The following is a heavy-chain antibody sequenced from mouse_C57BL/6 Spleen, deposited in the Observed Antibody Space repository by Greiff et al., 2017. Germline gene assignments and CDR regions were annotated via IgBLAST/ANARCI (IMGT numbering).Heavy chain of an antibody. CDR1: GFTFSSYT. J-gene: IGHJ2*01. D-gene: IGHD2-10*02. V-gene: IGHV5-9*01. CDR2: ISGGGGNT. CDR3: ARQGGYGNYFDY. Sequence: DVHLVESGGGLVKPGGSLKLSCAASGFTFSSYTMSWVRQTPEKRLEWVATISGGGGNTYYPDSVKGRFTISRDNAKNTLYLQMSSLRSEDTALYYCARQGGYGNYFDYWGQGTTLTVSS.